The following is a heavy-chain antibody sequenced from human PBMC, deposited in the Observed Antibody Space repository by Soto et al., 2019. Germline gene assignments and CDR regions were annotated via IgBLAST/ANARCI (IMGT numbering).Heavy chain of an antibody. V-gene: IGHV4-4*02. CDR3: TRLIYDSRLNYFYFDL. D-gene: IGHD3-22*01. CDR1: GGSISGRNW. Sequence: LCGGSISGRNWWSWVRQAPGKGLEWIGEVFHSGDTTYSPSLRSRVTISVDKSKNQFSLNLNSVTAADTAVYYCTRLIYDSRLNYFYFDLWGQGALVTVSS. J-gene: IGHJ4*02. CDR2: VFHSGDT.